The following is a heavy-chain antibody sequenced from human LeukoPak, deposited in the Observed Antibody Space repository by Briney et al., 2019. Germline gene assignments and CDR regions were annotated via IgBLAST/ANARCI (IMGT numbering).Heavy chain of an antibody. CDR3: ARVKSSGWYYDY. J-gene: IGHJ4*02. CDR2: ISGSGGST. V-gene: IGHV3-23*01. Sequence: GGSLRLSCAASGLTFSSYAMSWVRQAPGKGLEWVSAISGSGGSTYYADSVKGRFTISRDNSKNTLYLQMNSLRAEDTAVYYCARVKSSGWYYDYWGQGTLVTVSS. CDR1: GLTFSSYA. D-gene: IGHD6-19*01.